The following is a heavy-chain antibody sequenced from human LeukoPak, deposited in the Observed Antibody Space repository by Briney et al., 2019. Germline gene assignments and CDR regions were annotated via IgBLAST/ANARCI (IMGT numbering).Heavy chain of an antibody. Sequence: GASVKVSCKASGYTFTSYSMHWVRQAPGQGLEWMGIINPSGGSTTYAQHFQGRVTMTRDMSTSTVYMELRSLRSEDTAVYYCARAYYDISAGCGYWGQGTLVTVSS. V-gene: IGHV1-46*01. D-gene: IGHD3-22*01. CDR1: GYTFTSYS. CDR3: ARAYYDISAGCGY. CDR2: INPSGGST. J-gene: IGHJ4*02.